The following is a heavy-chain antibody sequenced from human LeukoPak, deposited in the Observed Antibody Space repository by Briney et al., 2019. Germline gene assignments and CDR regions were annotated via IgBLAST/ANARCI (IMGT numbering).Heavy chain of an antibody. Sequence: RASVKVSCKASGYTFIGFSINWVRRAPGQGLECMVWVTTNTRNPTYAQGFTGRFVFSLATSVSTAYLQISSLKAEDTAVYYCARDREVAWFDTWGQGTLVTVSS. CDR1: GYTFIGFS. D-gene: IGHD5-12*01. V-gene: IGHV7-4-1*02. CDR2: VTTNTRNP. CDR3: ARDREVAWFDT. J-gene: IGHJ5*02.